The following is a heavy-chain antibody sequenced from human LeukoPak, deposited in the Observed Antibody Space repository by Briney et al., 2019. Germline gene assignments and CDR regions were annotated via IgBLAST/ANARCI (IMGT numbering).Heavy chain of an antibody. CDR3: ARDKGYYGSGSYAFDI. CDR2: ISSSSSYI. Sequence: GGSLRLSCAASGFTFSSYSMNWVRQAPGKGLEWVSSISSSSSYIYYADSVKGRFTISRDNAKNSLYLQMNSLRAEDTAVYYCARDKGYYGSGSYAFDIWGQGTMVTVSS. J-gene: IGHJ3*02. CDR1: GFTFSSYS. V-gene: IGHV3-21*01. D-gene: IGHD3-10*01.